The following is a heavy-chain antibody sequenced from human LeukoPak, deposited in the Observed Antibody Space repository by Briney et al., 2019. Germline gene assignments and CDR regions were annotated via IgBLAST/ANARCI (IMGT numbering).Heavy chain of an antibody. CDR2: ISAYNGNT. V-gene: IGHV1-18*01. CDR1: GYTFTIYG. Sequence: ASVTVSCKASGYTFTIYGISWVRQAPGQGLEWMGWISAYNGNTNYAQKLQGRVTMTTDTSTSTAYMELRSLRSDDTAVYYCARATRVVTAILNWFDPWGQGTLVTVSS. CDR3: ARATRVVTAILNWFDP. D-gene: IGHD2-21*02. J-gene: IGHJ5*02.